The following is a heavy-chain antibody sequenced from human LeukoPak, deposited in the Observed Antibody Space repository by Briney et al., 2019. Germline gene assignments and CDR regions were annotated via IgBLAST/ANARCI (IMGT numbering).Heavy chain of an antibody. J-gene: IGHJ5*02. V-gene: IGHV1-8*01. CDR3: ARGRGSGHKENWFDP. D-gene: IGHD6-19*01. CDR1: GYTFTTYD. CDR2: MNPNSGNT. Sequence: EASVKVSCKASGYTFTTYDINWLRQATGQGPEWTGWMNPNSGNTGYTQKFQGRVTMTRNTSISTAYMELSSLRSEDTAVYYCARGRGSGHKENWFDPWGQGTLVTVSS.